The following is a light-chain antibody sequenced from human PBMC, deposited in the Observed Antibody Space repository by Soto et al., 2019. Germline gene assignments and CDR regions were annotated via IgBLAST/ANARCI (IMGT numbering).Light chain of an antibody. CDR1: QGIANF. Sequence: IPLTQSPSSLSASVGDRVTISCRASQGIANFLAWYQQKPGKAPKLLIYGASTLQSGVPSSFSGSGSGTDFTLTISSLQPEDFATYYCQQLNSFPIPFGPGTKVDIK. CDR2: GAS. V-gene: IGKV1-9*01. J-gene: IGKJ3*01. CDR3: QQLNSFPIP.